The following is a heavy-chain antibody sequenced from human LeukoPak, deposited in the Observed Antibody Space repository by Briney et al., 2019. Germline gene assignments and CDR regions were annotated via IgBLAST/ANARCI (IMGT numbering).Heavy chain of an antibody. D-gene: IGHD3-22*01. CDR3: ATETYYYYDSSGEDY. CDR2: ISSSSYI. V-gene: IGHV3-21*01. Sequence: GGSLRLSCAASGFTFSSYSMNWVRQAPGKGLEWVSSISSSSYIYYADSVKGRFTISGDNAKNSLYLQMNSLRAEDTAVYYCATETYYYYDSSGEDYWGQGTLVTVSS. J-gene: IGHJ4*02. CDR1: GFTFSSYS.